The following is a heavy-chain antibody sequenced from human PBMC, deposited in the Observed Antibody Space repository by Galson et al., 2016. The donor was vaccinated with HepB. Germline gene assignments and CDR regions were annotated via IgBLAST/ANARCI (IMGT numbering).Heavy chain of an antibody. D-gene: IGHD3-3*01. V-gene: IGHV3-21*01. CDR1: GFSISTYT. Sequence: LRLSCAASGFSISTYTMNWVRQAPGKGLEWISYISSSSAYVDYADSVKGRFTISRENAKNSLYLQMNSLRAEDTAVYYCARDRSRFSSGYYTGARDVFAIWGQRTVVTVSS. J-gene: IGHJ3*02. CDR2: ISSSSAYV. CDR3: ARDRSRFSSGYYTGARDVFAI.